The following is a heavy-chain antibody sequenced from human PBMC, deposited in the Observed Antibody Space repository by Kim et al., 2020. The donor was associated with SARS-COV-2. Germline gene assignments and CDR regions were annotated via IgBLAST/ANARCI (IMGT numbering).Heavy chain of an antibody. Sequence: GVSLRLSCVGSGFTFDSYAMSWVRQAPGKGLEWVSSISGTGGQPWYADSVKGRLTISRENSKNTLHLQMNSLTAEDTAVYYCAKREGSHYSNNWFDHWG. V-gene: IGHV3-23*01. CDR2: ISGTGGQP. CDR1: GFTFDSYA. CDR3: AKREGSHYSNNWFDH. J-gene: IGHJ5*02. D-gene: IGHD1-26*01.